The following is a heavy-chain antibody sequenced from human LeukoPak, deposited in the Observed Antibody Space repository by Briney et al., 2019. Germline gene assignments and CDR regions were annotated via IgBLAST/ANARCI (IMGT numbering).Heavy chain of an antibody. CDR3: ARGPPTDYYDSSGFYYVFDY. D-gene: IGHD3-22*01. Sequence: KSSETLSLTCAVYGGSFSGYYWSWIRQPPGKGLEWIGEINHSGSTNYNPSLKGRVTISVDTSKNQFSLKLSSVTAADTAVYFCARGPPTDYYDSSGFYYVFDYWGQGTLVTVSS. CDR2: INHSGST. J-gene: IGHJ4*02. CDR1: GGSFSGYY. V-gene: IGHV4-34*01.